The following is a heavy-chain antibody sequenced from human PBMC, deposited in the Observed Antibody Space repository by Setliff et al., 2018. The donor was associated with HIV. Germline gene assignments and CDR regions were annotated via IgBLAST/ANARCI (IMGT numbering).Heavy chain of an antibody. CDR1: GGSISFYY. V-gene: IGHV4-59*01. Sequence: PSETLSLTCSISGGSISFYYWNWLRQTPGKGLEWIAYTFDNGNTHYNLSLESRVTLSLDTSRKLFSLRLASVTAADTAVYYCARDPGDYDRKLDHWGQGALVTVSS. CDR2: TFDNGNT. D-gene: IGHD3-22*01. CDR3: ARDPGDYDRKLDH. J-gene: IGHJ5*02.